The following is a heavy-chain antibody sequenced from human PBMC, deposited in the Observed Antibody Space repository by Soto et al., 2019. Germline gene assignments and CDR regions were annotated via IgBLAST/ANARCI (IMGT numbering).Heavy chain of an antibody. J-gene: IGHJ4*02. D-gene: IGHD3-10*01. CDR1: GGSISSYY. Sequence: SETLSLTCTVSGGSISSYYWSWIRQPPGKGLEWIGYIYYSGSTNYNPSLKSRVTISVDTSKNQFSLKLSSVTAADTAVYYCARDTRRTSGEQYYFDYWGQGTLVTVSS. CDR3: ARDTRRTSGEQYYFDY. V-gene: IGHV4-59*01. CDR2: IYYSGST.